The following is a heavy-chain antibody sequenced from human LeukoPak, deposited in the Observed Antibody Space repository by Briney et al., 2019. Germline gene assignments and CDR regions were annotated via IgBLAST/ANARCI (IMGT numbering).Heavy chain of an antibody. J-gene: IGHJ3*02. CDR1: GYTFTGYY. V-gene: IGHV1-2*02. Sequence: ASVRVSCKASGYTFTGYYIHWVRQAPGQGLEWMGWINPNSGGTDYAQKFQGGVTMTRDTSISTAYMELSRLRSDDTAVYYCAREREGYNSGYYRRAFDIWGQGTMVTVSS. CDR2: INPNSGGT. D-gene: IGHD3-22*01. CDR3: AREREGYNSGYYRRAFDI.